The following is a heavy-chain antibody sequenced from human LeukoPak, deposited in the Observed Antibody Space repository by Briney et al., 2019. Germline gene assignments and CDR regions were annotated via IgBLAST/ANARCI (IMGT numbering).Heavy chain of an antibody. D-gene: IGHD2-2*01. CDR1: GFTFSTHA. J-gene: IGHJ4*02. Sequence: GGSLRLSCAASGFTFSTHAVSWVRQAPGEGLEWGSGISAGGASKYYADSVKGRFTISRDNSKNTLYLQMSSLGAEDTGVYYCAKEGGPAGFYEYWGQGTLVTVSS. CDR3: AKEGGPAGFYEY. V-gene: IGHV3-23*01. CDR2: ISAGGASK.